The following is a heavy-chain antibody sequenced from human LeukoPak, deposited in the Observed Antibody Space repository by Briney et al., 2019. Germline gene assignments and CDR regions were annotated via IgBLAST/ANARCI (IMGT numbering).Heavy chain of an antibody. D-gene: IGHD1-26*01. J-gene: IGHJ4*02. CDR3: ARDLSGSYSHSHFDY. V-gene: IGHV1-69*04. CDR1: GGTFSSYA. CDR2: IIPILGIA. Sequence: GASVKVSCKASGGTFSSYAISWVRQAPGQGLEWMGRIIPILGIANYAQKFQGRVTITADKSTSTAYMELSSLRSEDTAVYYCARDLSGSYSHSHFDYWGQGTLVTVSS.